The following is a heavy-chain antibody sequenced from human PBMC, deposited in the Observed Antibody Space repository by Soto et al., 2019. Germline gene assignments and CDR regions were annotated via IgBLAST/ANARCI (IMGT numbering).Heavy chain of an antibody. V-gene: IGHV5-51*01. Sequence: PGESLKISCQGSGYSFTNYWVGWVRQIPGRGLEWMGIIHPGDSDTRYSPSFQGQVTISADKSISTAYLQWSSLKASDTAMYYCASQEMATKNVDAFDIWGQGTMVTVSS. J-gene: IGHJ3*02. D-gene: IGHD5-12*01. CDR1: GYSFTNYW. CDR3: ASQEMATKNVDAFDI. CDR2: IHPGDSDT.